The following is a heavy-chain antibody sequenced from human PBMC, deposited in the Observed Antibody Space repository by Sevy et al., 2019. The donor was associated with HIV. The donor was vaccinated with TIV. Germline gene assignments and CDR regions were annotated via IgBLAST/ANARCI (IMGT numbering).Heavy chain of an antibody. V-gene: IGHV4-61*08. Sequence: SETLSLTCTVSGGSVNSGDYYWSWIRQPPGKGLEWLGYIYYSGSSNYNPSLKSRVTISLDTSKNQFSLKKSSVTTADTAVYYCARDDPVMTAFDIWVQGTMVTVS. CDR2: IYYSGSS. J-gene: IGHJ3*02. CDR3: ARDDPVMTAFDI. CDR1: GGSVNSGDYY. D-gene: IGHD3-16*01.